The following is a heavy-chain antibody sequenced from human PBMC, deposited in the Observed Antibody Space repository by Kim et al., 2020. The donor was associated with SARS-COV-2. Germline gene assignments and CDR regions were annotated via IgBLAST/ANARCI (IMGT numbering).Heavy chain of an antibody. CDR3: ARGFFGRGAPRLGF. V-gene: IGHV3-48*02. CDR2: ISSSSSTR. CDR1: GFIFSSYS. Sequence: GGSLRLSCAASGFIFSSYSMNWVRQAPGKGLEWVSYISSSSSTRYYADSVKGRCTISRDNAKNSLYLQMNSLRDEDTAVYYCARGFFGRGAPRLGFCGQGTLVTDSS. D-gene: IGHD3-16*01. J-gene: IGHJ4*02.